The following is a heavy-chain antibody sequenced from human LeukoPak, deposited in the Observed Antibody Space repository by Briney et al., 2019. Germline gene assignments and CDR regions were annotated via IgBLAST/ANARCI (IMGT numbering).Heavy chain of an antibody. CDR3: ARYSGSFGFDY. CDR2: IYYSGST. J-gene: IGHJ4*02. V-gene: IGHV4-59*08. CDR1: GGSISSYY. Sequence: SETLSLTCTVSGGSISSYYWSWIRQPPGKGLEWIGYIYYSGSTNYNPSLKSRVTISVDTSKNQFSLKLSSVTAADAAVYYCARYSGSFGFDYWGQGTLVTVSS. D-gene: IGHD1-26*01.